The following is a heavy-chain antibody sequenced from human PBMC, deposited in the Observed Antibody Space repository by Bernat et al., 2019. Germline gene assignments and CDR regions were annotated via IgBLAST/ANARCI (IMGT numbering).Heavy chain of an antibody. Sequence: EVQLVESGEGLVQPGGSLRLSCAASGFTFSSYWMHWVRQAPGKGLVWVSRINSDGSSTSYADSVKGRFTISRDNAKNTLYLQMNSLRAEDTAVYYCARDGGPRLTYYDFWSGIEDQLWCQGTLVTVSS. J-gene: IGHJ4*02. D-gene: IGHD3-3*01. V-gene: IGHV3-74*01. CDR1: GFTFSSYW. CDR2: INSDGSST. CDR3: ARDGGPRLTYYDFWSGIEDQL.